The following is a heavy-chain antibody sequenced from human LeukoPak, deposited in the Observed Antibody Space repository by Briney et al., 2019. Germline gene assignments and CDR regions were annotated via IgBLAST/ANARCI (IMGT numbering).Heavy chain of an antibody. D-gene: IGHD2-8*01. CDR1: GYSISSGYY. V-gene: IGHV4-38-2*02. CDR3: ARVYCPNGVCYNSRGWFDP. CDR2: IYHSGST. J-gene: IGHJ5*02. Sequence: SETLSLTCTVSGYSISSGYYWAWIRQPPGKGLEWIGNIYHSGSTYYNPSLKSRVTISVDTSKNQFSLQLTSVTAADTAVYYCARVYCPNGVCYNSRGWFDPWGQGTLVTVSS.